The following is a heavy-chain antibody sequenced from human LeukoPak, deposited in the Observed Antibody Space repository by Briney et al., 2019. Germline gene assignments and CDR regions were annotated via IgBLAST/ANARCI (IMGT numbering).Heavy chain of an antibody. V-gene: IGHV3-64*01. J-gene: IGHJ3*02. CDR2: ISNNGDST. CDR3: ARKGGAFDI. CDR1: GFTFSSYA. D-gene: IGHD3-16*01. Sequence: GGSLRLSCAASGFTFSSYAMHWVRQAPGKGLEYVSAISNNGDSTYYANSVKGRFTISRDNSKNTLYLQMGSLRAEDMAVYYCARKGGAFDIWGQGTMVTVSS.